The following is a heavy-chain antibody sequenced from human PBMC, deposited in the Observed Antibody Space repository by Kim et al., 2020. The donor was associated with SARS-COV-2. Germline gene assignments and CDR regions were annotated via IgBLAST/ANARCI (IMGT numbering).Heavy chain of an antibody. Sequence: SETLSLTCTVSGGSISSSSYYWGWIRQPPGKGLEWIGSIYYSGSTYYNPSLKSRVTISVDTSKNQFSLKLSSVTAADTAVYYCARDLRLGIRGKLGENW. CDR1: GGSISSSSYY. D-gene: IGHD7-27*01. J-gene: IGHJ5*01. CDR2: IYYSGST. V-gene: IGHV4-39*07. CDR3: ARDLRLGIRGKLGENW.